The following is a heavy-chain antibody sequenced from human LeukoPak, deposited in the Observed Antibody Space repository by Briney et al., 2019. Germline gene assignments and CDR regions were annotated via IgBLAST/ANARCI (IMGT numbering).Heavy chain of an antibody. J-gene: IGHJ2*01. V-gene: IGHV4-59*08. Sequence: SETLSLTCNVSVGSISSYYWSWIRQPPGKGLEWIGYIYYSGSTNYNPSLKSRVTISVDTSKNQFSLKLSSVTAADTAVYYCARAEGSGSLRHWYFDLWGRGTLVTVSS. CDR3: ARAEGSGSLRHWYFDL. D-gene: IGHD3-10*01. CDR2: IYYSGST. CDR1: VGSISSYY.